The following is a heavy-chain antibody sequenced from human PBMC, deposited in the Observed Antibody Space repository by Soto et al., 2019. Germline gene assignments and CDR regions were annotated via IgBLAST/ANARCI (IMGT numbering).Heavy chain of an antibody. Sequence: GESLKISCKGSGYSFTSYWIGWVRQMPGKGLEWMGIIYPGDSDTRYSPSFQGQVTISADKSISTAYLQWSSLKASDTAMYYCARLRYYDILTGPAGDAFDIWGQGTMVTVSS. D-gene: IGHD3-9*01. CDR2: IYPGDSDT. CDR1: GYSFTSYW. J-gene: IGHJ3*02. V-gene: IGHV5-51*01. CDR3: ARLRYYDILTGPAGDAFDI.